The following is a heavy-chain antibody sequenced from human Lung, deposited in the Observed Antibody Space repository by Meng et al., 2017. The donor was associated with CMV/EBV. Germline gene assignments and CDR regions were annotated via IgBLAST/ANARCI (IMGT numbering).Heavy chain of an antibody. J-gene: IGHJ6*02. V-gene: IGHV3-30*04. D-gene: IGHD3-3*01. Sequence: LTXAASGFTFSSSAMHWVRQAPGKGLEWVAVVSYDGSHKYYADSVKGRFTISRDNSKNSLYLQMNSLRPEDTAVYYCARGIKEWSYFYYHAMDVWXQGYXVTVSS. CDR3: ARGIKEWSYFYYHAMDV. CDR1: GFTFSSSA. CDR2: VSYDGSHK.